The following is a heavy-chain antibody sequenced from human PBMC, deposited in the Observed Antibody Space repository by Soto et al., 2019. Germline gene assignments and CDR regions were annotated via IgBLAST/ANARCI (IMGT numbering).Heavy chain of an antibody. CDR3: XXXGYTGLGYYMDV. Sequence: EVQLVESGGGLVQPGGSLRLSCAASGFTFSNYWMHWVRQAPGKGLEWVSRINSDESSPSYADSVQGRFTISRDNAKXXXXXXXXXXXXXXXXXXXXXXXGYTGLGYYMDVWGKGTTVTVSS. D-gene: IGHD1-1*01. V-gene: IGHV3-74*01. CDR2: INSDESSP. CDR1: GFTFSNYW. J-gene: IGHJ6*03.